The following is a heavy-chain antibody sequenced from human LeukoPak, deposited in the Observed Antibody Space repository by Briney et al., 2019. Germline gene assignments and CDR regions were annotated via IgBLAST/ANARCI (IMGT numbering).Heavy chain of an antibody. J-gene: IGHJ4*02. CDR3: ASVAAAGTTYFDY. Sequence: ASVKASCKASGGTFSSYAISWVRQAPGQGLEWMGGIIPIFGTANYAQKFQGRVTITTDESTSTAYMELSSLRSEDTAVYYCASVAAAGTTYFDYWGQGTLVTVSS. CDR1: GGTFSSYA. V-gene: IGHV1-69*05. D-gene: IGHD6-13*01. CDR2: IIPIFGTA.